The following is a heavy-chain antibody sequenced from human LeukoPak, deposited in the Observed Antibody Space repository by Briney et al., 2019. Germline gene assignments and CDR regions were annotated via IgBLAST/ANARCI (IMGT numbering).Heavy chain of an antibody. CDR1: GGSISSYY. J-gene: IGHJ4*02. Sequence: SETLSLTCTVSGGSISSYYWSWIRQPPGKGLEWIGYIYYSGSTNYNPSLKSRVTISVDTSKNQFSLKLSSVTAADTAVYYCARHSSYYGSGTDFDYWGQGTLVTVSS. D-gene: IGHD3-10*01. CDR2: IYYSGST. V-gene: IGHV4-59*08. CDR3: ARHSSYYGSGTDFDY.